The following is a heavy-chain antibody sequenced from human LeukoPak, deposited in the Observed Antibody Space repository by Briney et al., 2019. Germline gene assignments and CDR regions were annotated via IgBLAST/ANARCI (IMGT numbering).Heavy chain of an antibody. Sequence: PGGSLRLSCAASGFTFSSYSMNWVRQAPGKGLEWVSYISSSSSTIYYADSVKGRFTISRDNAKNSLYLQMNSLRAEDTAVYYCARGDPYSGGYPFDYWGQGTLVTVSS. CDR2: ISSSSSTI. J-gene: IGHJ4*02. CDR1: GFTFSSYS. D-gene: IGHD1-26*01. V-gene: IGHV3-48*01. CDR3: ARGDPYSGGYPFDY.